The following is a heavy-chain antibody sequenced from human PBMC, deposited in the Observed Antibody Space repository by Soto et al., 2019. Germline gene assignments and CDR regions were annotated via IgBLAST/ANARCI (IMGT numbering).Heavy chain of an antibody. D-gene: IGHD2-15*01. V-gene: IGHV1-3*01. Sequence: ASVKVSCKASGYTFTSYAMHWVRQAPGQRLEWMGWINAGNGNTKYSQKFQGRVTITRDTSASTAYMELSSLRSEDTAVYYCARSDCSGGSCYLPLYYFDYWGQGTLVTVSS. J-gene: IGHJ4*02. CDR1: GYTFTSYA. CDR3: ARSDCSGGSCYLPLYYFDY. CDR2: INAGNGNT.